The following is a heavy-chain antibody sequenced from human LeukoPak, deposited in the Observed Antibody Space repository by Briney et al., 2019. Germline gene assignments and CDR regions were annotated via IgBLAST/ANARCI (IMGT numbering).Heavy chain of an antibody. V-gene: IGHV4-59*08. CDR2: IHNSGRT. CDR3: ARHGTISSESYFDY. J-gene: IGHJ4*02. CDR1: GGSVSSYY. Sequence: SETLSLTCSVSGGSVSSYYLSWIRQSPGKGLEWIGYIHNSGRTNYNPSLKRRVTGFVDTSKNQVSLRLSSVTAADTAVYYCARHGTISSESYFDYWGQGALVTVSS. D-gene: IGHD1-14*01.